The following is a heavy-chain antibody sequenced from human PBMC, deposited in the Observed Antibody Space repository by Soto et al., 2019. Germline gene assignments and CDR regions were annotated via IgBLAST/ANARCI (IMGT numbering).Heavy chain of an antibody. CDR2: INPSGGST. D-gene: IGHD3-10*01. Sequence: QVQLVQSGAEVKKPGASVKVSCKASGYTFTSYYMHWVRQAPGQGLEWMGIINPSGGSTSYAQKFEGGVTMTRDTSTSTVYMELSSLRSEDTAVYYCARVFHYYGAGSPFDYWGQGTLVTVSS. J-gene: IGHJ4*02. V-gene: IGHV1-46*03. CDR1: GYTFTSYY. CDR3: ARVFHYYGAGSPFDY.